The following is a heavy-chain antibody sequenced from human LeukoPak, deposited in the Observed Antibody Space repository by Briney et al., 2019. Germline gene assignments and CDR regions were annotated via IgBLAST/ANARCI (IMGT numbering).Heavy chain of an antibody. CDR2: INSNSGGT. D-gene: IGHD5-18*01. V-gene: IGHV1-2*02. J-gene: IGHJ4*02. CDR3: ARAWIQLWLEFDY. Sequence: GASVKVSCRASGYTFTGAYIHWVRQAPGQGLEWMGWINSNSGGTNYAQKFQGRVTMTRDTSISTAYMELSRLRYDDTAVYYCARAWIQLWLEFDYWGQGTLVTVSS. CDR1: GYTFTGAY.